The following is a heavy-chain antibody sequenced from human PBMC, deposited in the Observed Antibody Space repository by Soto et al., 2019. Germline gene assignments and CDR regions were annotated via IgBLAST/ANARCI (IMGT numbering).Heavy chain of an antibody. J-gene: IGHJ6*02. V-gene: IGHV3-30*18. CDR3: AKQQPPTYYDFWSGPQNYYYYYGMDV. CDR1: GFTFSSYG. CDR2: ISYDGSNK. D-gene: IGHD3-3*01. Sequence: GGSLRLSCAASGFTFSSYGMHWVRQAPGKGLEWVAVISYDGSNKYYADSVKGRFTISRDNSKNTLYLQMNSLRAEDTAVYYCAKQQPPTYYDFWSGPQNYYYYYGMDVWGQGTTVTVSS.